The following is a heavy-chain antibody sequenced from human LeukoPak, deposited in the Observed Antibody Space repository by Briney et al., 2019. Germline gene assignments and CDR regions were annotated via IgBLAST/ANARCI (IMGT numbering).Heavy chain of an antibody. Sequence: PGGSLRLSCAASGFTFSDYAMSWVRQAPGKGLEWLSVISGGSSGSTYYADSVTGRFTVSRDNSKNTLYLQMNSLRAEDTAVYYCANPYGSGSYADFDYRGQGTLVTVSS. CDR2: ISGGSSGST. CDR1: GFTFSDYA. J-gene: IGHJ4*02. CDR3: ANPYGSGSYADFDY. D-gene: IGHD3-10*01. V-gene: IGHV3-23*01.